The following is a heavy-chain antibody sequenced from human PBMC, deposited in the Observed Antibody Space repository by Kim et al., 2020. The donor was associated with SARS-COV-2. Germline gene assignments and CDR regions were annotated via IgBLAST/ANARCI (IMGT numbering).Heavy chain of an antibody. CDR2: ISYDGSNK. CDR3: ASLYGFNFDY. J-gene: IGHJ4*02. D-gene: IGHD4-17*01. V-gene: IGHV3-30*04. CDR1: GFTFSSYA. Sequence: GGSLRLSCAASGFTFSSYAMHWVRQAPGKGLEWVAVISYDGSNKYYADSVKGRFTISRDNSKNTLYLQMNSLRAEDTAVYYCASLYGFNFDYWGQGTLVTVSS.